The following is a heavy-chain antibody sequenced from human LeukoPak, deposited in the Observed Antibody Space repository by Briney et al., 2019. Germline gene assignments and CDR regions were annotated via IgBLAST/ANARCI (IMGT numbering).Heavy chain of an antibody. CDR3: ARVPCSSSWHFDY. V-gene: IGHV3-74*01. D-gene: IGHD6-13*01. Sequence: GGSLRLSCAASGFTFINAWMSWVRQAPGKGLVWVSRINSDGSSTSYADSVKGRFTISRDNAKNTLYLQMNSLKAEDTAVYYCARVPCSSSWHFDYWGQGTLVTVSS. CDR2: INSDGSST. J-gene: IGHJ4*02. CDR1: GFTFINAW.